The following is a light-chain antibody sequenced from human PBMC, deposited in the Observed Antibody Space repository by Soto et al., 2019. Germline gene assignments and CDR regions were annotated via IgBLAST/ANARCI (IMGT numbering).Light chain of an antibody. CDR2: TAS. J-gene: IGKJ1*01. Sequence: DIQMTQSPSSLSASVGDRVTITCRASQSISSYLTWYQQKPGKAPKLLIYTASSLKSGVPSRFSGSGSETDFTLTISSLQPEDFATYSCQQSYSTTWTFGQGTKVEIK. CDR1: QSISSY. CDR3: QQSYSTTWT. V-gene: IGKV1-39*01.